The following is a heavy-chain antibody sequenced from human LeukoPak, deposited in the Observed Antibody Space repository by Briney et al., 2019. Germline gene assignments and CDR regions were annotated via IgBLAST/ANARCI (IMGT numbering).Heavy chain of an antibody. V-gene: IGHV3-33*01. CDR1: GFTFSGYG. D-gene: IGHD6-6*01. CDR2: IWYDGSNK. CDR3: ARGPSSSSTDDAFDI. Sequence: PGGSLRLSCAASGFTFSGYGMHWVRQAPGKGLEWVAVIWYDGSNKYYADSVKGRFTISRDNSKNTLYLQMNSLRAEDTAVYYCARGPSSSSTDDAFDIWGQGTMVTVSS. J-gene: IGHJ3*02.